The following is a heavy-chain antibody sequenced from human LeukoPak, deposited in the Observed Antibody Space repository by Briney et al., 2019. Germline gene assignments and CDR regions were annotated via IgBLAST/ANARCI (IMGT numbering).Heavy chain of an antibody. V-gene: IGHV4-61*01. D-gene: IGHD2-2*01. CDR2: IYYSGST. CDR3: ARLGYCSSTSCFDY. J-gene: IGHJ4*02. Sequence: SETLSLTCTVSGGSVSSGSYYWSWIRQPPGKGLEWIGYIYYSGSTNYNPSPKSRVTISVDTSKNQFSLKLSSVTAADTAVYYCARLGYCSSTSCFDYWGQGTLVTVSS. CDR1: GGSVSSGSYY.